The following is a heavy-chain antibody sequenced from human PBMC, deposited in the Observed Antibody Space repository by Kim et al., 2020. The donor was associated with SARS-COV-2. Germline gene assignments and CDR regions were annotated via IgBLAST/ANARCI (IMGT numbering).Heavy chain of an antibody. J-gene: IGHJ4*02. CDR2: INGSGGDT. V-gene: IGHV3-23*01. Sequence: GGSLRLSCAASGISFRSYAMSWVRQAPGKGLEWVSAINGSGGDTYYADSVKGRFTISRDNSKNTLYLQMNSLRAEDTAAYYCAKAAGGSGWYIFDHWGQGTPVTVSS. CDR1: GISFRSYA. D-gene: IGHD6-19*01. CDR3: AKAAGGSGWYIFDH.